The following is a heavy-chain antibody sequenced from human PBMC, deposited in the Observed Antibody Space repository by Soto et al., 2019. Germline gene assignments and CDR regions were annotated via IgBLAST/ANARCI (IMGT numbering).Heavy chain of an antibody. CDR2: INSDGSST. Sequence: GGSLRLSCAASGFTFSSYWMHWVRQAPGKGLVWVSRINSDGSSTSYADSVKGRFTISRDNAKNTLYLQMNSLRAEDTAVYYCARGGVGRYCSSTSCYTRVFDYWGQGTLVTVYS. V-gene: IGHV3-74*01. CDR1: GFTFSSYW. J-gene: IGHJ4*02. CDR3: ARGGVGRYCSSTSCYTRVFDY. D-gene: IGHD2-2*02.